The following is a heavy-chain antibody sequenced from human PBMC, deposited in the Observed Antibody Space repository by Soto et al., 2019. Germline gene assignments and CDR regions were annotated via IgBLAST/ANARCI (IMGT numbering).Heavy chain of an antibody. CDR3: ARRTAVAGGWFDS. D-gene: IGHD6-19*01. Sequence: PSETMSITCPVSDVSISSSGYHWGWIRQPPGKGLEWIGNCYYTGTAHYNPSLQSRATISVDTSKKEFSLRLTSVTAADTAVYYCARRTAVAGGWFDSWGQGILVTVSS. CDR1: DVSISSSGYH. CDR2: CYYTGTA. J-gene: IGHJ5*01. V-gene: IGHV4-39*01.